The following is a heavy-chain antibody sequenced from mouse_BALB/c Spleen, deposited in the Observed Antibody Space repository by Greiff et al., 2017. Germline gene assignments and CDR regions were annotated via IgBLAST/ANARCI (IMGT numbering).Heavy chain of an antibody. CDR3: TRDRPLSGAMDY. V-gene: IGHV6-6*02. Sequence: EVQGVESGGGLVQPGGSMKLSCVASGFTFSNYWMNWVRQSPEKGLEWVAEIRLKSNNYATHYAESVKGRFTISRDDSKSSVYLQMNNLRAEDTGIYYCTRDRPLSGAMDYWGQGTSVTVSS. CDR2: IRLKSNNYAT. CDR1: GFTFSNYW. J-gene: IGHJ4*01. D-gene: IGHD3-1*01.